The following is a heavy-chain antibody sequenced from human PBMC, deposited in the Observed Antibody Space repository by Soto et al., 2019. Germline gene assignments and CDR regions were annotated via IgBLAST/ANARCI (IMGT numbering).Heavy chain of an antibody. J-gene: IGHJ6*02. CDR1: GYTFTSND. Sequence: ASVKVSCKDSGYTFTSNDINWVRQATRQGLEWMEWMNPNSGNTGYAQKFQGRVTMTRNTSISTAYMELSSLRSEDTAVYYCARPSSARYDILTGYFYYYYYGMDVWGQGTTVTVSS. V-gene: IGHV1-8*01. CDR2: MNPNSGNT. D-gene: IGHD3-9*01. CDR3: ARPSSARYDILTGYFYYYYYGMDV.